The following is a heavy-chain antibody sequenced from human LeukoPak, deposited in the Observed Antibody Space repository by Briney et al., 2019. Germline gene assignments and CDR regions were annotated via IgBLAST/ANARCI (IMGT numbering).Heavy chain of an antibody. CDR1: GFTSSSYA. D-gene: IGHD3-10*01. V-gene: IGHV3-30-3*01. CDR3: ARGRGGSGSYYNVGYFDY. CDR2: ISYDGSNK. Sequence: GGSLRLSCAASGFTSSSYAMSWVRQAPGKGLEWVAVISYDGSNKYYADSVKGRFTISRDNSKNTLYLQMNSLRAEDTAVYYCARGRGGSGSYYNVGYFDYWGQGTLVTVSS. J-gene: IGHJ4*02.